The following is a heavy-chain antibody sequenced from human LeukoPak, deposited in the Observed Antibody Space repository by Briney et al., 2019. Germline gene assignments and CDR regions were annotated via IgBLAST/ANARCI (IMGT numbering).Heavy chain of an antibody. CDR2: IYPGDSDT. V-gene: IGHV5-51*01. D-gene: IGHD3-10*01. Sequence: GESLKISCKGSGYSFTSYWIGWVRQMPGKGLEWMGIIYPGDSDTRYSPSFQGQVTISADKSISTAYLQWSSLKASDTAMYYCAGISLNGELFPYSMEYWGQGTLVTVSS. CDR1: GYSFTSYW. CDR3: AGISLNGELFPYSMEY. J-gene: IGHJ4*02.